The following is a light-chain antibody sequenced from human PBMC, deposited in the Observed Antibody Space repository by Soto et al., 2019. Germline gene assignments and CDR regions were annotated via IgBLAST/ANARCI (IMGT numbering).Light chain of an antibody. J-gene: IGKJ4*01. CDR3: QQYGSSPGT. CDR2: GAS. CDR1: QSVSTY. Sequence: EIVLTQSPCTLSLSPGERATLSCRASQSVSTYLAGYQQKPGQAPRLLISGASSRATGIPDRFSGSGSGTDFTLTISRLEPEDFAVYYCQQYGSSPGTFGGGTKVEIK. V-gene: IGKV3-20*01.